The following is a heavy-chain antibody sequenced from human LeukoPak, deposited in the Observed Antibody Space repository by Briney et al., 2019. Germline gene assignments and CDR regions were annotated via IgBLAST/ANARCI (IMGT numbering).Heavy chain of an antibody. CDR1: GGSITSGGFY. CDR3: ARTGGYNPFDY. CDR2: IYYSGGT. D-gene: IGHD5-24*01. Sequence: PSETLSLTCTVSGGSITSGGFYWNWIRQHPGKGLEWIGYIYYSGGTYYNPSLKSRVTMSVDTSKNQFSLKLSSVTAADTAVYYCARTGGYNPFDYWGQGTLVTVSS. J-gene: IGHJ4*02. V-gene: IGHV4-31*03.